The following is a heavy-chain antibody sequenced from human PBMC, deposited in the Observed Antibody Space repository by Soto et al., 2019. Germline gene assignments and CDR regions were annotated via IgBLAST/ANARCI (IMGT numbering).Heavy chain of an antibody. CDR3: AKRYFDWKNRGNDY. CDR1: GFTFSGYA. Sequence: LRLSCAASGFTFSGYAMSWVRQAPGKGLEWVSAISGSGGSTYYADSVKGRFTISRDNSKNTLYLQMNSLRAEDTAVYYCAKRYFDWKNRGNDYWGQGTLVTVSS. V-gene: IGHV3-23*01. CDR2: ISGSGGST. D-gene: IGHD3-9*01. J-gene: IGHJ4*02.